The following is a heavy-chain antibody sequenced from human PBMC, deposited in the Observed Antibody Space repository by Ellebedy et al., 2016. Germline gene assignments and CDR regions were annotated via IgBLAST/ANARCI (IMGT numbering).Heavy chain of an antibody. V-gene: IGHV1-8*02. CDR1: GGTFSSYA. J-gene: IGHJ6*03. D-gene: IGHD3-3*01. CDR2: MNPNSGNT. CDR3: ARGSRRITIFGVSYYMDV. Sequence: ASVKVSCXASGGTFSSYAISWVRQATGQGLEWMGWMNPNSGNTGYAQKFQGRVTMTRNTSISTAYMELSSLRSEDTAVYYCARGSRRITIFGVSYYMDVWGKGTTVTVSS.